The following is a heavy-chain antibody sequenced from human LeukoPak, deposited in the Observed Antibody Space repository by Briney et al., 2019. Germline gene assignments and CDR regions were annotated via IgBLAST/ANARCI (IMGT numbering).Heavy chain of an antibody. D-gene: IGHD2-2*01. V-gene: IGHV5-51*07. CDR1: GYSFTSYW. J-gene: IGHJ3*02. CDR3: ASNTDIRGYCSSTSCSSDAFDI. CDR2: IYPGDSDT. Sequence: GESLKISCKGSGYSFTSYWIGWVHQLPGKGLELMGIIYPGDSDTRYSPSFQGQVTISADKSISTAYLQWSSLKASDTAMYYCASNTDIRGYCSSTSCSSDAFDIWGQGTMVTVSS.